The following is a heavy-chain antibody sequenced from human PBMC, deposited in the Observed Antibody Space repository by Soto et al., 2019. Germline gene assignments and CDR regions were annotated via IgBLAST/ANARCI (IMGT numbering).Heavy chain of an antibody. D-gene: IGHD3-9*01. CDR1: GGNFRSEA. CDR2: IIPMFSTR. J-gene: IGHJ6*02. V-gene: IGHV1-69*18. CDR3: ARAQFSHILTADDYGMDV. Sequence: QVQLEQSGAEVKKPGSSVKVSCKASGGNFRSEAISWVRQAPGHGLEWMGRIIPMFSTRHYAQKFQGIVTIIADESTTTVNMEMSGLTYADTAVYYCARAQFSHILTADDYGMDVWGQGTSVTVSS.